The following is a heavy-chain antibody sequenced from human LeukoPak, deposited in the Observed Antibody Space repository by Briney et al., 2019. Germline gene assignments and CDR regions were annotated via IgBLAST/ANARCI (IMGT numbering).Heavy chain of an antibody. V-gene: IGHV3-7*01. CDR2: IKQDGSEK. D-gene: IGHD3-22*01. Sequence: GGSLRLSCAASGFTFTNFWVSWVRQAPGKGLEWVANIKQDGSEKYYLDSVKGRFTISRDNAKNSLYLQMSSLRAEDTAVYYCARYTLPPPTYYYDSSYTYFDYWGQGTLVTVSS. CDR1: GFTFTNFW. CDR3: ARYTLPPPTYYYDSSYTYFDY. J-gene: IGHJ4*02.